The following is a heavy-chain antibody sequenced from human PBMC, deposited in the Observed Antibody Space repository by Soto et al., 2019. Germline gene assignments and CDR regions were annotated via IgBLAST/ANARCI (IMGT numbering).Heavy chain of an antibody. Sequence: GGSLRLSCAASGFTLTSYSMNWVRQAPGKGLEWVSSISSSSSHIYYADSVKGRFTISRDNARNSVYPQMNSLRAEDTAVYYCVRERGLSSFYGMDVWGQGTTVTVSS. V-gene: IGHV3-21*06. CDR3: VRERGLSSFYGMDV. CDR1: GFTLTSYS. J-gene: IGHJ6*02. CDR2: ISSSSSHI. D-gene: IGHD3-10*01.